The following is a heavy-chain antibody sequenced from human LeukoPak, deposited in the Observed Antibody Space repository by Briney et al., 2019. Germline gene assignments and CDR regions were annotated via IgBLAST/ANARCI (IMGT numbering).Heavy chain of an antibody. V-gene: IGHV1-69*04. CDR2: IIPILGIA. Sequence: SVKVSCKASVGTFSSYAISWVRQAPGQGLEWMGRIIPILGIANYAQKFQGRVTITADKSTSTAYMELSSLRSEDTAVYYCARISRDNTGYDSSGYPYYFDYWGQGTLVTVSS. D-gene: IGHD3-22*01. CDR1: VGTFSSYA. J-gene: IGHJ4*02. CDR3: ARISRDNTGYDSSGYPYYFDY.